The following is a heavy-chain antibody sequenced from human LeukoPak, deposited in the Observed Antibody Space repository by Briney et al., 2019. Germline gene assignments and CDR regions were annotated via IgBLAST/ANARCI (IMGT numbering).Heavy chain of an antibody. D-gene: IGHD6-19*01. Sequence: SETLSLTRAVSGYSISSGYYWGWIRQPPGKGLEWIGSIYHSGSTYYNPSLKSRVTISVDTSKNQFSLKLSSVTAADTAVYYCASQYSSGWYRYDYWGQGTLVTVSS. CDR1: GYSISSGYY. V-gene: IGHV4-38-2*01. CDR2: IYHSGST. J-gene: IGHJ4*02. CDR3: ASQYSSGWYRYDY.